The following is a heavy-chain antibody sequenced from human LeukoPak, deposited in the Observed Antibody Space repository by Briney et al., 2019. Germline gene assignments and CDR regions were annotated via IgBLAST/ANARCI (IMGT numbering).Heavy chain of an antibody. Sequence: GGSLRLSCAASGFTFSSYAMSWVRQAPGKGLEWVSAISGSGGSTYYADSVKGRFTISRDNSKNTLYLQMNSLRAEDTAVYYCAKDPQQWLGPTLFDYWGQGTLVTVSS. CDR2: ISGSGGST. D-gene: IGHD6-19*01. V-gene: IGHV3-23*01. CDR1: GFTFSSYA. J-gene: IGHJ4*02. CDR3: AKDPQQWLGPTLFDY.